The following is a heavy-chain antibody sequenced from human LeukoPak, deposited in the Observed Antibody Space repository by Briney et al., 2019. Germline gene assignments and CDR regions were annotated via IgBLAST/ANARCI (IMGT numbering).Heavy chain of an antibody. D-gene: IGHD4-17*01. CDR3: AKDASDYGDYYYGMDV. CDR1: GFTFSSYW. CDR2: IKQDGSEK. V-gene: IGHV3-7*01. Sequence: PGGSLRLSCAASGFTFSSYWMSWVRQAPGEGLEWVANIKQDGSEKYYVDSVKGRFTISRDNSKNTLYLQMNSLRAEDTAVYYCAKDASDYGDYYYGMDVWGQGTTVTVSS. J-gene: IGHJ6*02.